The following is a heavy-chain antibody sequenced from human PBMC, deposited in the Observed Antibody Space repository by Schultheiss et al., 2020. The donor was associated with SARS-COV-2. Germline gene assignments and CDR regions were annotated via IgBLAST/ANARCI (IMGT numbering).Heavy chain of an antibody. V-gene: IGHV3-23*01. J-gene: IGHJ4*02. Sequence: GGSLRLSCAASGFAFSSYAMTWVRQTPGKGLEWVSGISGSGGVTYYADSVQGHFIISRDNSKDTLYLQMNSLRAEDTALYYCARGGWGNSGSYDYWGQGTQVTVSS. CDR1: GFAFSSYA. CDR2: ISGSGGVT. CDR3: ARGGWGNSGSYDY. D-gene: IGHD1-26*01.